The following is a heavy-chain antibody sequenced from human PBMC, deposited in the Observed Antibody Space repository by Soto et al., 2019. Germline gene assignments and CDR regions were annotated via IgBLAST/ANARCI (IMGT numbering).Heavy chain of an antibody. D-gene: IGHD1-26*01. CDR2: IIPIFGTA. CDR1: GGTFSSYA. CDR3: ARVHERRVVYSGSYHELYYYYGMDV. Sequence: GASVKVSCKASGGTFSSYAISWVRQAPGQGLEWMGGIIPIFGTANYAQKFQGRVTITADESTSTAYMELSSLRSEDTAVYYCARVHERRVVYSGSYHELYYYYGMDVWGQGTTVTVSS. V-gene: IGHV1-69*13. J-gene: IGHJ6*02.